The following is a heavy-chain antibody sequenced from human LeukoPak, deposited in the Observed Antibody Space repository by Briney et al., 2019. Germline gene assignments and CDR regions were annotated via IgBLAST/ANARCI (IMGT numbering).Heavy chain of an antibody. CDR2: IDGHGTST. Sequence: GGSLRLSCAASGFTLGSYWMHWVRQAPGKGLVWVSRIDGHGTSTSYADSVKGRFTISRDNAKNTLYLQMNSLRAEDTAVYFCARVQLLADDAFNIWGQGTMVTVSS. D-gene: IGHD2-8*02. CDR3: ARVQLLADDAFNI. J-gene: IGHJ3*02. CDR1: GFTLGSYW. V-gene: IGHV3-74*01.